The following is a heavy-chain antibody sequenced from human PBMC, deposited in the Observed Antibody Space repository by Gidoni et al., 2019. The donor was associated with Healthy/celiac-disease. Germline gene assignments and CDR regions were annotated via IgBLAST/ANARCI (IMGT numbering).Heavy chain of an antibody. CDR3: ARIRRTIVVVPASLRGIGRGPFDY. CDR1: GFSLSNARMG. V-gene: IGHV2-26*01. Sequence: QVTLKESGPVLVKPTETLTLTCTVSGFSLSNARMGVSWIRQPPGKALEWLAHIFSNDEKSYSTSLKSRLTISKETSKSQVGLTMTNRDPGEKATYFCARIRRTIVVVPASLRGIGRGPFDYWGQGTLVTVSS. D-gene: IGHD2-2*01. CDR2: IFSNDEK. J-gene: IGHJ4*02.